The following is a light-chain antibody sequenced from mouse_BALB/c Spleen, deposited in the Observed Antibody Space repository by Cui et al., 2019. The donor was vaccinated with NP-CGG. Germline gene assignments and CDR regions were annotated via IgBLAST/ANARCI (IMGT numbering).Light chain of an antibody. V-gene: IGLV1*01. CDR1: TGAVTTSNY. CDR2: GTN. CDR3: ALWYSNHWV. J-gene: IGLJ1*01. Sequence: QAVATQESALTTSPGERVTLTCRSSTGAVTTSNYANWVQEKPDHLFTGLIGGTNNRVPGVPARFSGSLIGDKAALTITGAQTEDEAIYFCALWYSNHWVFGGGTKLTVL.